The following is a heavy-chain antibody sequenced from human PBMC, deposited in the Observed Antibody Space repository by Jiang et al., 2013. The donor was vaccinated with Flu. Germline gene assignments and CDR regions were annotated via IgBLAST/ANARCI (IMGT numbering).Heavy chain of an antibody. V-gene: IGHV4-59*01. CDR3: ARQTLHCGGDCYPLFDN. CDR1: GGYISSYY. CDR2: IFYSGST. J-gene: IGHJ4*02. D-gene: IGHD2-21*01. Sequence: GSGLVKPSETLSLTCTVSGGYISSYYWSWIRQPPGKGLEWIGNIFYSGSTNYNPSLKSRVTISVDTSKNQFSLKLSSVTTTDTAVYYCARQTLHCGGDCYPLFDNWGQGTQVIVSS.